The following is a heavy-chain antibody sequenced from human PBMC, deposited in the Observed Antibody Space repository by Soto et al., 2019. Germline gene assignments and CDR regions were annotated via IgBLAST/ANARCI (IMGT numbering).Heavy chain of an antibody. CDR3: AGDGGIAAAGGEKYYYGMDV. Sequence: QVQLVESGGGLVKPGGSLRLSCAASGFTFSDYYMTWIRQAPGKGLEWVSYISGSSSYTNYADSVKGRFTISRDNAKNSLYLQMNGLRAEDTAVYFCAGDGGIAAAGGEKYYYGMDVWGQGTTVTVSS. V-gene: IGHV3-11*05. CDR1: GFTFSDYY. CDR2: ISGSSSYT. J-gene: IGHJ6*02. D-gene: IGHD6-13*01.